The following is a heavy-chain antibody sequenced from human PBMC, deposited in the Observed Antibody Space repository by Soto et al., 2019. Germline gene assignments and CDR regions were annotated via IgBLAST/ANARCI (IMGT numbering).Heavy chain of an antibody. CDR3: AKDHVTAGGTFWFDP. Sequence: EVQLLESGGGLVQPGGSLRLSCAASGFTFSTYPMSWVRQAPGKGLEWVSAISGSGGNTYYADSVRGRFTISRDNSKNTLDRQISSVRAEDTAVYYCAKDHVTAGGTFWFDPRGQGTLVNVSS. CDR2: ISGSGGNT. D-gene: IGHD6-13*01. V-gene: IGHV3-23*01. J-gene: IGHJ5*02. CDR1: GFTFSTYP.